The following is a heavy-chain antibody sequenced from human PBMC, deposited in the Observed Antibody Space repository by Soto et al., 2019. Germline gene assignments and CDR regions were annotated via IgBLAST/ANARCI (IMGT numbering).Heavy chain of an antibody. CDR1: GGSFSGYY. D-gene: IGHD3-16*02. CDR3: ARGDYDYVWGSYRPQGFDP. Sequence: LSLTCAVYGGSFSGYYWSWIRQPPGKGLEWIGEINHSGSTNYNPSLKSRVTISVDTSKNQFSLKLSSVTAADTAVYYCARGDYDYVWGSYRPQGFDPWGQGTLVTVSS. CDR2: INHSGST. J-gene: IGHJ5*02. V-gene: IGHV4-34*01.